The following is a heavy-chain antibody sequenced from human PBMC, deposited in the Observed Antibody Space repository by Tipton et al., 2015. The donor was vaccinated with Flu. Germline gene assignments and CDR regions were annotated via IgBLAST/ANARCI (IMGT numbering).Heavy chain of an antibody. CDR2: IYTSGSA. J-gene: IGHJ4*02. Sequence: TLSLTCTVSGGSLSSFYWSWIRQPVGMGLEWIGRIYTSGSAKYNPSLKSRVTMSVDTSKQQFSLKLTSVTAADTAVYYCARGSGSGTFVIFDYCGPGTLVTVSP. V-gene: IGHV4-4*07. CDR3: ARGSGSGTFVIFDY. D-gene: IGHD3-10*01. CDR1: GGSLSSFY.